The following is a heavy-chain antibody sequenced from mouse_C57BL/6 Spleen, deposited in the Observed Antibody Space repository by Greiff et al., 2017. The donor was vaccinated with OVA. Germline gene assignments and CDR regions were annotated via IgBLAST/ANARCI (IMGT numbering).Heavy chain of an antibody. Sequence: VKLVESGAELVKPGASVKLSCKASGYTFTEYTIHWVKQRSGQGLEWIGWFYPGSGSIKYNEKFKDKATLTADKSSSTVYMELSRLTSEDSAVYFCARHEAASGAMDYWGQGTSVTVSS. J-gene: IGHJ4*01. CDR3: ARHEAASGAMDY. D-gene: IGHD3-1*01. V-gene: IGHV1-62-2*01. CDR2: FYPGSGSI. CDR1: GYTFTEYT.